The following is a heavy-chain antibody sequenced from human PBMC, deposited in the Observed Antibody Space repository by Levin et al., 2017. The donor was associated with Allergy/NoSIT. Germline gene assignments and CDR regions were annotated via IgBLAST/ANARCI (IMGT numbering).Heavy chain of an antibody. J-gene: IGHJ4*02. Sequence: GESLKISCKGSGYSFTSYWIGWVRQMPGKGLEWMGIIYPGDSDTSYSPSFQGQVTISADKSISTAYLQRSSLKASDTAMYYCARHHYYDSSGYFDYWGQGTLVTVSS. CDR3: ARHHYYDSSGYFDY. D-gene: IGHD3-22*01. CDR1: GYSFTSYW. V-gene: IGHV5-51*01. CDR2: IYPGDSDT.